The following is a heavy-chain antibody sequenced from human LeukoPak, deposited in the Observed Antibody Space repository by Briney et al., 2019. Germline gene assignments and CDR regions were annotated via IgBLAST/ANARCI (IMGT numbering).Heavy chain of an antibody. CDR1: GFTFSSYS. D-gene: IGHD6-6*01. V-gene: IGHV3-23*01. J-gene: IGHJ5*01. CDR3: AKLEAAYSSSWADS. CDR2: ITSGSGGT. Sequence: GGSLRLSCAASGFTFSSYSMNWVRQAPGKGLEWVSTITSGSGGTYYADSVKGRFTISRDNSKNTLYLQMSSLRAEDSAFYYCAKLEAAYSSSWADSWGRGILVTVSS.